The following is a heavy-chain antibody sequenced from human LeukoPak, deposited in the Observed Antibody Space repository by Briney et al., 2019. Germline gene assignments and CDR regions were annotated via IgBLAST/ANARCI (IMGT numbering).Heavy chain of an antibody. J-gene: IGHJ5*02. Sequence: ASVKVSCKASGYTFTSYGISWVRQAPGQGLEGMGLISAYNGKLNYVQKLPGRVTMTPDTSTSTTYMELRSLRSDDTAVYYCARNPGTQAQFMVRGVIIPFVPWGQGTLVTVSS. V-gene: IGHV1-18*04. CDR3: ARNPGTQAQFMVRGVIIPFVP. D-gene: IGHD3-10*01. CDR2: ISAYNGKL. CDR1: GYTFTSYG.